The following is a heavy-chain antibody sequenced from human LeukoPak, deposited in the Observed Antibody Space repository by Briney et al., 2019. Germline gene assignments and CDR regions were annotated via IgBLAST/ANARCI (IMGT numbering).Heavy chain of an antibody. CDR1: GYTFTSYD. V-gene: IGHV1-8*01. J-gene: IGHJ6*02. CDR2: MNPNSGNT. D-gene: IGHD6-19*01. CDR3: ARVVAVAGTDYYYYGMDI. Sequence: VKVSCKASGYTFTSYDINWVRQATGQGLEWMGWMNPNSGNTGYAQKFQGRVTMTRNTSISTAYMELSSLRSEDTAVYYCARVVAVAGTDYYYYGMDIWGQGTTVTVSS.